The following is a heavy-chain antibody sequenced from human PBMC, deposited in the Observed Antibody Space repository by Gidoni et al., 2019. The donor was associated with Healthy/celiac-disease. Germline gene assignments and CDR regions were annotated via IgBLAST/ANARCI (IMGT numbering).Heavy chain of an antibody. V-gene: IGHV3-48*02. Sequence: EVQLVESGGGLVQHGGSLRRACAASGFTFSSYSLNWVRHAPGKGLGWVSYMSRSSSTIYYADSVKGVFTISRDYAKNSLSLQMYSLRDEDTAVYYCARWMGSVVVTATLYGMDVWGQGTTVTVSS. J-gene: IGHJ6*02. CDR2: MSRSSSTI. CDR3: ARWMGSVVVTATLYGMDV. D-gene: IGHD2-21*02. CDR1: GFTFSSYS.